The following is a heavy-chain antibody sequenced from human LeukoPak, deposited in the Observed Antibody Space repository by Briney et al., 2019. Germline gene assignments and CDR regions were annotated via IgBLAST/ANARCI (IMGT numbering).Heavy chain of an antibody. V-gene: IGHV1-2*02. CDR1: GYTFTDYY. J-gene: IGHJ4*02. CDR2: INPNSGGT. CDR3: ARASMVRGLQPSSCCGDYFDY. D-gene: IGHD3-10*01. Sequence: RASVKVSCKASGYTFTDYYMHWVRQAPGQGLEWMGWINPNSGGTNYAQSFQGRVTMTRDTSISTAYMELSRLRSDDTAVYYCARASMVRGLQPSSCCGDYFDYWGQGTLVTVSS.